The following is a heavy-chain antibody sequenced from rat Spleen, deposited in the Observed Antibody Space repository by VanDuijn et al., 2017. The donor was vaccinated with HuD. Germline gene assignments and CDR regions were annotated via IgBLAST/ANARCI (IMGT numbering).Heavy chain of an antibody. Sequence: EVQLVESDGGLVQPGRSLKLSCAASGFTFSDYNMAWVRQAPKKGLEWVATISSDGGRNFYRDSVKGRFTISRDNSKSTLYLQVDSLRSEDTATYYCARQDTSGYSNWFAYWGQGTLVTVSS. D-gene: IGHD4-3*01. CDR3: ARQDTSGYSNWFAY. CDR1: GFTFSDYN. J-gene: IGHJ3*01. V-gene: IGHV5-7*01. CDR2: ISSDGGRN.